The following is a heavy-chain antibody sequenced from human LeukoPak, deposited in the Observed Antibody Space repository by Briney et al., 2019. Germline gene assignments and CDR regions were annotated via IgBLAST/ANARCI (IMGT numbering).Heavy chain of an antibody. CDR1: GYTFTGYY. CDR2: IDPNSGGT. D-gene: IGHD2-2*01. J-gene: IGHJ4*02. V-gene: IGHV1-2*06. Sequence: ASVKVSCKTSGYTFTGYYIHRVRQAPGQGLEWLGRIDPNSGGTSYAHNFQGRVTMTRDTSISTAYMDLSSLTSDDTAVYYCARDSRVSGDYWGQGTLVTVSS. CDR3: ARDSRVSGDY.